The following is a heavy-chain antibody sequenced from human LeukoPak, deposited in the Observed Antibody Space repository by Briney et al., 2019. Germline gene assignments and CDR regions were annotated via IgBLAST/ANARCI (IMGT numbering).Heavy chain of an antibody. CDR3: ARDAEDFMWYFDL. V-gene: IGHV3-30*03. D-gene: IGHD2/OR15-2a*01. CDR2: ISYDGSNK. CDR1: GFTFSSYG. J-gene: IGHJ2*01. Sequence: GRSLRLSCAASGFTFSSYGMHWVRQAPGKGLEWVAVISYDGSNKYYADSVKGRFTISRDNSKSTLSLQMNSLRVEDTAVYYCARDAEDFMWYFDLWGRGTLVTVSS.